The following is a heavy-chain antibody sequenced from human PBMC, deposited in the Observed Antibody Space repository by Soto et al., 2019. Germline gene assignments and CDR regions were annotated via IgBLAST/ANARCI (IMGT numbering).Heavy chain of an antibody. Sequence: PSETLSLTCAVSGGSISSGGYSWSWIRQPPGKGLEWIGYIYHSGSTYYNPSLKSRVTISVDTSKNQFSLKLSSVTAADTAVYYCATPTDREGLFDYWGQGTLVTVSS. D-gene: IGHD3-22*01. CDR1: GGSISSGGYS. J-gene: IGHJ4*02. V-gene: IGHV4-30-2*03. CDR2: IYHSGST. CDR3: ATPTDREGLFDY.